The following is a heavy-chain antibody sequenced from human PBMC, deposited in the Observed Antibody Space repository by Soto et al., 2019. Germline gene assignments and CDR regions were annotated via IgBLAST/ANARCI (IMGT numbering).Heavy chain of an antibody. CDR2: IYHSGST. V-gene: IGHV4-4*02. CDR1: GGSISSSNW. D-gene: IGHD6-19*01. Sequence: SETLSLTCAVSGGSISSSNWWSWVRQPPGKGLEWIGEIYHSGSTNYNPSLKSRVTISVDKSKNQFSLKLSSVTAADTAVYYCARVREYSSGWYYYYGMDVWGQGTTVTVSS. J-gene: IGHJ6*02. CDR3: ARVREYSSGWYYYYGMDV.